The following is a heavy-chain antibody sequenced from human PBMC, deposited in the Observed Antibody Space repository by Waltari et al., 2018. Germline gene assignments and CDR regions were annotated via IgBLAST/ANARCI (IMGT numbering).Heavy chain of an antibody. CDR2: ISHDGRHT. V-gene: IGHV3-30*18. CDR1: GFSLGTYG. D-gene: IGHD1-26*01. Sequence: QVQLVESGGGVVRPGGSLRIPCVASGFSLGTYGLPWVRQAPGKGLEWVAVISHDGRHTYYGDSVKGRFTISRDNSKMTLSLQMSGLRAEDTAMYYCAKDSANEWELLHDNYYYLDVWGKGTTVSVSS. J-gene: IGHJ6*03. CDR3: AKDSANEWELLHDNYYYLDV.